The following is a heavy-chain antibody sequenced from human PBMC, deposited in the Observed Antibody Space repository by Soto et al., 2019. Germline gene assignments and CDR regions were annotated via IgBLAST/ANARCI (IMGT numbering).Heavy chain of an antibody. CDR1: GFTFSSYG. J-gene: IGHJ5*02. V-gene: IGHV3-30*18. CDR3: AKDLSSSWYPNWFDP. CDR2: ISYDGSNK. D-gene: IGHD6-13*01. Sequence: GGSLRLSCAASGFTFSSYGMHCVRQAPGKGLEWVAVISYDGSNKYHADSVKGRFTISRDNSKNTLYLQMNSLRAEDTAVYYCAKDLSSSWYPNWFDPWGQGTLVTVSS.